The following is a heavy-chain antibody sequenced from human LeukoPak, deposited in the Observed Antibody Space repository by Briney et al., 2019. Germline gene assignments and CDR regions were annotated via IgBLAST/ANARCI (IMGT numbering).Heavy chain of an antibody. Sequence: SETLSLTCAVYGGSFSGNNWNWIRQPPGKGLEWIGEINHSGATKYNPSLKSRLTISVDPSKNQFSLKLKSVTAADTAVYYCARGSSSWYVLGYWGQGTLVTVSS. CDR1: GGSFSGNN. J-gene: IGHJ4*02. D-gene: IGHD6-13*01. CDR2: INHSGAT. CDR3: ARGSSSWYVLGY. V-gene: IGHV4-34*01.